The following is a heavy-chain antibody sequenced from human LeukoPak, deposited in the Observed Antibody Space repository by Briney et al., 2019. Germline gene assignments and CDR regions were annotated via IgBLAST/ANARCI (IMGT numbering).Heavy chain of an antibody. V-gene: IGHV1-46*01. J-gene: IGHJ4*02. Sequence: VASVKVSCKASGYTFTSYYMHWVRQAPGQGLEWMGIIKPSGGSTSYAQKFQGRVTMTRDTSTSTVYMELSSLRSEDTAVYYCARDLGEAYDILTGYSNWGQGTLVTVSS. CDR2: IKPSGGST. D-gene: IGHD3-9*01. CDR3: ARDLGEAYDILTGYSN. CDR1: GYTFTSYY.